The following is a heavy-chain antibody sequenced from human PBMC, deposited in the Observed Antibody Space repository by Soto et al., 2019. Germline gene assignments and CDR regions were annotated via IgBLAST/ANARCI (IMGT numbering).Heavy chain of an antibody. CDR2: IIPIFGTA. J-gene: IGHJ6*02. CDR3: AREGSGYLISDYYGMDV. Sequence: WASVKVSCKASGGTFSSYAISWVRQAPGQGLEWMGGIIPIFGTANYAQKFQGRVTITADESTSTAYMELSSLRSEDTAVYYCAREGSGYLISDYYGMDVWGQGTTVTVSS. CDR1: GGTFSSYA. V-gene: IGHV1-69*13. D-gene: IGHD5-12*01.